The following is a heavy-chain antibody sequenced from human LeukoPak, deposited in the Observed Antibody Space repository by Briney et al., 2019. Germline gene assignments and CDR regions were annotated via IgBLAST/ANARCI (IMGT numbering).Heavy chain of an antibody. Sequence: PGRSLRLSCAASGFTFSSYGMHWVRQAPGKGLEWVAVISYDGSNKYYADSVKGRFTISRDNSKNTLYLQMNSLRAEDTAVYYCANGGWELLLIFSYWGQGTLVTVSS. CDR2: ISYDGSNK. J-gene: IGHJ4*02. D-gene: IGHD1-26*01. CDR3: ANGGWELLLIFSY. V-gene: IGHV3-30*18. CDR1: GFTFSSYG.